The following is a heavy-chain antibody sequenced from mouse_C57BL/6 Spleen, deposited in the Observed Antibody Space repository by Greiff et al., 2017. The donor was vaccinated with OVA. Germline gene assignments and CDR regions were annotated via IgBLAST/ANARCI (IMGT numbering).Heavy chain of an antibody. Sequence: QVQLKQSGPELVKPGDSVKLSCKASGYAFSSSWMNWVKQRPGKGLEWIGRIYPGDGDTNYNGTFKGKATLTADKSSSTPYMQLSSLTSEDCALYFCAKTELDYWGQGTTLTVSS. D-gene: IGHD1-1*01. CDR3: AKTELDY. CDR2: IYPGDGDT. CDR1: GYAFSSSW. J-gene: IGHJ2*01. V-gene: IGHV1-82*01.